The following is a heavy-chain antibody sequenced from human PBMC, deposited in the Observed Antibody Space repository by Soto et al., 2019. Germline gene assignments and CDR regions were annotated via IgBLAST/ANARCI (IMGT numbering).Heavy chain of an antibody. V-gene: IGHV3-30*18. CDR1: GFTFSSYG. D-gene: IGHD3-22*01. Sequence: QVQLVESGGGVVQPGRSLRLSCAASGFTFSSYGMHWVRQAPGKGLEWVAVISYDGSNKYYADSVKGRFTISRDNSKNTLYLQMNSLRAEDTAVYYCAKSASVVITCGESKEYYFDYWGQGTLVTVSS. CDR2: ISYDGSNK. CDR3: AKSASVVITCGESKEYYFDY. J-gene: IGHJ4*02.